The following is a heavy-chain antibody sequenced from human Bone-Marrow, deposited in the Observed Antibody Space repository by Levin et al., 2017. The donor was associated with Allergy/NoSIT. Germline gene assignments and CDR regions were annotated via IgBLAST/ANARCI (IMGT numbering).Heavy chain of an antibody. Sequence: SQTLSLTCAVSGGSIRSSNWWSWVRQPPGKGLEWIGEIYHSGSTNYNPSLKSRVTISVDKSKNQFSLKLSSVTAADTAVYYCARVPYGDYGVGWFDPWGQGTLVTVSS. V-gene: IGHV4-4*02. CDR1: GGSIRSSNW. J-gene: IGHJ5*02. CDR2: IYHSGST. CDR3: ARVPYGDYGVGWFDP. D-gene: IGHD4-17*01.